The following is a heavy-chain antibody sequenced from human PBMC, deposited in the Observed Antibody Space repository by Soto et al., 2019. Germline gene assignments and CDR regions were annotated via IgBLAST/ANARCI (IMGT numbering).Heavy chain of an antibody. Sequence: PSETLSLTCAVYGGSFHGYYWSWIRQPPGEGLEWIGEINHSGSANYNPTFKSRVFISVDMSKNQMSLQLTSVSAADTAVYFCARGMGRYFDLWGRGTLVTVSS. CDR1: GGSFHGYY. J-gene: IGHJ2*01. CDR3: ARGMGRYFDL. V-gene: IGHV4-34*01. CDR2: INHSGSA. D-gene: IGHD2-8*01.